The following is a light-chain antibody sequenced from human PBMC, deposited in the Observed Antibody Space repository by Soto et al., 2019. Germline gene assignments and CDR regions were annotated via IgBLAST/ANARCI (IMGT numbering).Light chain of an antibody. CDR1: SSNIGSNT. Sequence: QSVLTQPPSASGTPGQRVTISSSGSSSNIGSNTVNWYQQLPGTAPKLLIYSNNQRPSGVPDRFSGSKSGTSAFLAISGLQSEDEADYYCAAWDDSLNGVVFGGGTKLTVL. V-gene: IGLV1-44*01. J-gene: IGLJ2*01. CDR2: SNN. CDR3: AAWDDSLNGVV.